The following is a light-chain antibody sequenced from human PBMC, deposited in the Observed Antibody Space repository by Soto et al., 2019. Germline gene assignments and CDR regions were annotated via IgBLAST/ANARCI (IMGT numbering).Light chain of an antibody. Sequence: QSVLTQPPSVSGTPGQRVTISCSGSSSNVGSNFVYWYQQFPGTAPKLLIYRTDQRPSGVPDRFSASKPGTSASLAISGLRSDDEADYYCAAWDNSLRRVFGGGTQLTVL. CDR2: RTD. J-gene: IGLJ3*02. CDR3: AAWDNSLRRV. CDR1: SSNVGSNF. V-gene: IGLV1-47*01.